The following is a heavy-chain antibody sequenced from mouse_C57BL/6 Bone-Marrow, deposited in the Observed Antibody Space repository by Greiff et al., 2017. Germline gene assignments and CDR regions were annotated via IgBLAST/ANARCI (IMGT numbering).Heavy chain of an antibody. J-gene: IGHJ2*01. CDR3: ARGPSPYCDY. Sequence: ESGPGLVKPSQSLSLTCSVTGYSITSGYYWNWIRQFPGNKLEWMGYISYDGSNNYNPSLKNRISITRDTSKNQFFLKLNSVTTEDTATYYCARGPSPYCDYWCQGTTLTVSS. CDR1: GYSITSGYY. V-gene: IGHV3-6*01. CDR2: ISYDGSN.